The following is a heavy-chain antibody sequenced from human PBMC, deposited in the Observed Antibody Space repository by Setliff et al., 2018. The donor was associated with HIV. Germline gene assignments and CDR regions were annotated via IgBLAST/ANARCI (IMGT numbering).Heavy chain of an antibody. CDR3: ARSTYYFDSSGYKYNWFDP. CDR2: IYYSGST. Sequence: PSETLSLTCTVSGPSITNTDYYWGWVRQSPGKGLEWIGYIYYSGSTYYNPSFKRRLSISVDTSKNQFSLKLSSVTAADTAVYYCARSTYYFDSSGYKYNWFDPWGQGTRVTVSS. D-gene: IGHD3-22*01. J-gene: IGHJ5*02. CDR1: GPSITNTDYY. V-gene: IGHV4-31*03.